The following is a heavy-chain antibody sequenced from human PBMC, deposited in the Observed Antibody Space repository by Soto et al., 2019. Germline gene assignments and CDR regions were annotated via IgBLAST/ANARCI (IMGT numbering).Heavy chain of an antibody. J-gene: IGHJ4*02. V-gene: IGHV1-3*01. CDR1: GYTFTSYA. Sequence: QVQLVQSGAEVKKPGASVKVSCKASGYTFTSYAMHWVRQAPGQRLEWMGWINAVNGNTKYSQKFQGRVTITRDTSASTAHMELSSLRSEDTAVYYCARGPGGPDGPGDYWGQGTLVTVSS. CDR3: ARGPGGPDGPGDY. CDR2: INAVNGNT. D-gene: IGHD2-15*01.